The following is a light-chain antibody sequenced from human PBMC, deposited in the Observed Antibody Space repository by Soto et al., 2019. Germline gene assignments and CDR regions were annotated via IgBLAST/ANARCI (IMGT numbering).Light chain of an antibody. Sequence: EVVLTQSPGTLSLSPGETVTLSCRASQTIISSYLAWYQQKPGQAPRLLIYGASSRATSIPDRFSGSGSGTDFTLTISGLEPEDSAVYYCQQYGRSLFTFGQGTRLEIK. CDR2: GAS. CDR1: QTIISSY. J-gene: IGKJ5*01. CDR3: QQYGRSLFT. V-gene: IGKV3-20*01.